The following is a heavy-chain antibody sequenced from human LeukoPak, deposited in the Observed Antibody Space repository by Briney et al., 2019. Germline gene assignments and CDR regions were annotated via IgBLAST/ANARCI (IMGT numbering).Heavy chain of an antibody. J-gene: IGHJ4*02. CDR2: ISAYNGNT. CDR3: ARDYCSSTSCLFDY. D-gene: IGHD2-2*01. Sequence: ASVKVSCKASGYTFTSYGISWVRQAPGQGLEWMGWISAYNGNTNYAQKLQGRVTMTTDTSTSTAYMELRSLRSDDTAVYYCARDYCSSTSCLFDYWGQGALVTVSS. V-gene: IGHV1-18*01. CDR1: GYTFTSYG.